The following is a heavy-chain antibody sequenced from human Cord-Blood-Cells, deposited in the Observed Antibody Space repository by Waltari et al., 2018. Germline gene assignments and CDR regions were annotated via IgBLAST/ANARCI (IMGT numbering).Heavy chain of an antibody. V-gene: IGHV1-69*01. CDR3: ARVVPAAIYYYYYYMDV. CDR2: ISPIFGTA. CDR1: GGTFSSSA. D-gene: IGHD2-2*02. J-gene: IGHJ6*03. Sequence: QVQLVQSGAEVKKPGSSVKVSCKASGGTFSSSAISWVRQAPGQGLEWMGGISPIFGTANYAQKFQGRVTITADECTSTAYMELSSLRSEDTAVYYCARVVPAAIYYYYYYMDVWGKGTTVTVSS.